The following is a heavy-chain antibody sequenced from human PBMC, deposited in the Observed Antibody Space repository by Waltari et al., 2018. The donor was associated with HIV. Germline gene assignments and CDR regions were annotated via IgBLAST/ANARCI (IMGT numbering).Heavy chain of an antibody. D-gene: IGHD3-3*01. CDR2: TYYRSKWYN. J-gene: IGHJ3*02. CDR1: GDSVSSNSAA. Sequence: QVQLQQSGPGLVKPSQTLSLTCAISGDSVSSNSAAWNWIRQSPSRDLEWLGRTYYRSKWYNDYAVSVKSRITINPDTSKNQFSLQLNSVTPEDTTVYYCARTLTAYYDLGDAFDIWGQGTMVTVSS. CDR3: ARTLTAYYDLGDAFDI. V-gene: IGHV6-1*01.